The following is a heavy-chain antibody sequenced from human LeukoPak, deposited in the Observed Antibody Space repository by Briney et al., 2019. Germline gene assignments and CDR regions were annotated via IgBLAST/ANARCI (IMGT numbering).Heavy chain of an antibody. J-gene: IGHJ4*02. CDR1: GGTFSSYA. CDR2: IIPIFGTA. Sequence: GASVKVSCKASGGTFSSYAISWVRQAPAQGLEWMGGIIPIFGTAHYAQKFQGRVTITADKSTSTAYMELSSLRSEDTAVYYCAREPPGKYGSGSYYLNWGQGTLVTVSS. D-gene: IGHD3-10*01. V-gene: IGHV1-69*06. CDR3: AREPPGKYGSGSYYLN.